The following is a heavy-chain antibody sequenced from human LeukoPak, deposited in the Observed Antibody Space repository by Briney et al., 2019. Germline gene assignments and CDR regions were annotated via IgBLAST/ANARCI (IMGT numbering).Heavy chain of an antibody. J-gene: IGHJ4*02. V-gene: IGHV3-23*01. CDR1: GFTFSSYA. D-gene: IGHD1-20*01. CDR3: VKVGGGITGTPEY. Sequence: GGSLRLSCAASGFTFSSYAMSWVRQAPGKGLEWVSVISGSGSDTYYADSAKGRFTISRDNSKNTFYLLMNSLRAEDTAVYYCVKVGGGITGTPEYWGQGTLVTVSS. CDR2: ISGSGSDT.